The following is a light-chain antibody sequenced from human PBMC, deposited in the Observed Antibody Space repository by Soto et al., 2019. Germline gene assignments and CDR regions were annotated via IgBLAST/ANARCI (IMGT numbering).Light chain of an antibody. V-gene: IGKV3-20*01. CDR2: DAS. Sequence: EIVLTQSPGTLCLSPGERATLSCRASQSVRSNYLAWYQQKPGQAPRLLIYDASIRATGIPDRFSGSGSGTDFTLSITRLEPEDFAVYYCQQYGSSPLTFGGGTKVEI. CDR1: QSVRSNY. J-gene: IGKJ4*01. CDR3: QQYGSSPLT.